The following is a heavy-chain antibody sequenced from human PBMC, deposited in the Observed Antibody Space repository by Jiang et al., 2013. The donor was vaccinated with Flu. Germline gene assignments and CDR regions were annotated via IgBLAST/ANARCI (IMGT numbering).Heavy chain of an antibody. D-gene: IGHD1-26*01. CDR3: ARHGRGVGAMSFDY. Sequence: ISCKGSGYSFTSYWITWVRQMPGKGLEWMGTIDPSDSYTDYSPSFQGLVTISSDKSISTAYLQWSSLKASDTAIYYCARHGRGVGAMSFDYWGQGTLVTVSS. CDR2: IDPSDSYT. V-gene: IGHV5-10-1*01. CDR1: GYSFTSYW. J-gene: IGHJ4*02.